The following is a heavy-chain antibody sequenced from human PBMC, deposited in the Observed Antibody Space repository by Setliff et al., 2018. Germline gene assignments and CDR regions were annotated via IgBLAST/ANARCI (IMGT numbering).Heavy chain of an antibody. CDR2: IYNSGNT. CDR1: RGSISNNAYY. CDR3: ARLSIKSGGGPYYNYHYMDV. V-gene: IGHV4-39*01. D-gene: IGHD3-16*01. J-gene: IGHJ6*03. Sequence: SETLSLTCTVSRGSISNNAYYWAWIRQPPGKGLEWIGSIYNSGNTYYNSSLKSRFTISRDNAKNILYLQMNSLRVEDTAVYYCARLSIKSGGGPYYNYHYMDVWGKGTTVTVSS.